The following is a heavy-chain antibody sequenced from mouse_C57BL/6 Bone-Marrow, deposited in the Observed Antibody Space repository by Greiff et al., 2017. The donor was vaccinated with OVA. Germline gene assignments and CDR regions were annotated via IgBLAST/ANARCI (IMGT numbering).Heavy chain of an antibody. CDR3: ARPTGFYAMDY. J-gene: IGHJ4*01. D-gene: IGHD4-1*02. CDR1: GYTFTSYW. Sequence: VQLQQPGAELVMPGASVKLSCKASGYTFTSYWMHWVKQRPGQGLEWIGEIDPSDSSTNYNQKFKGKSTLTVDKSSSTAYMQLSSLTSEDSAVYYCARPTGFYAMDYWGQGTSVTVSS. V-gene: IGHV1-69*01. CDR2: IDPSDSST.